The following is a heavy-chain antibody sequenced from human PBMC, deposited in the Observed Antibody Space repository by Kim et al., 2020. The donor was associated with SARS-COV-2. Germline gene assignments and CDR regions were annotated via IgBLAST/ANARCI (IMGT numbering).Heavy chain of an antibody. CDR1: GFRFGDYT. CDR3: AGGFYDFVWGRSPYGP. D-gene: IGHD3-16*01. V-gene: IGHV3-21*01. J-gene: IGHJ5*02. CDR2: ISSSGRYI. Sequence: GGSLRLSCAVFGFRFGDYTMNWVRQAPGKGLEWVSSISSSGRYIHYADSVKGRFTISRDNAQSSRYVQMDSLRAEDTGVYYCAGGFYDFVWGRSPYGPWGQGTQVTVSS.